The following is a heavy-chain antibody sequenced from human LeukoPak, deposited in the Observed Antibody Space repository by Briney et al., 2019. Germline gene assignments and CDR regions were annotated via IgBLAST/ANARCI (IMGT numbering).Heavy chain of an antibody. J-gene: IGHJ4*02. V-gene: IGHV3-48*01. CDR2: ISSISSTI. Sequence: PGGSLRLSCAPSGFTLSSYRMNWVRQAPGKGLEWDSYISSISSTIYYADSVKGTFTISKDNHKNSLYLQMNRLRAEDTAVYHCARETQQEYYGSGSPFGYWGQGTLVSVSS. CDR1: GFTLSSYR. D-gene: IGHD3-10*01. CDR3: ARETQQEYYGSGSPFGY.